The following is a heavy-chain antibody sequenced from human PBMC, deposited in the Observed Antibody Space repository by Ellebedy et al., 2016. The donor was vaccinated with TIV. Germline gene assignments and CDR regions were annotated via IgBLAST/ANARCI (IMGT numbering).Heavy chain of an antibody. V-gene: IGHV3-7*03. D-gene: IGHD1-26*01. CDR1: GFTFTNYW. CDR2: IKQGGSEK. CDR3: ARYSGSYEAAFDI. J-gene: IGHJ3*02. Sequence: GESLKISCAASGFTFTNYWMSWVRQAPGKGLEWVATIKQGGSEKYYVDSVKGRFTISRDNAKNSLYLQMNSLRAEDTAVYYCARYSGSYEAAFDIWGQGTMVTVSS.